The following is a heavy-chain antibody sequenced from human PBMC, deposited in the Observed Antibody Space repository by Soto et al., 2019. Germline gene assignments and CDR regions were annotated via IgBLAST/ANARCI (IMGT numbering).Heavy chain of an antibody. J-gene: IGHJ4*02. CDR3: ARNYDSSGYYLLYDY. CDR2: INPNSGGT. Sequence: ASVKVSCKVSGYTFTGYYMHWVRQAPGQGLEWMGWINPNSGGTNYAQKFQGWVTMTRDTSISTAYMELSRLRSDDTAVYYCARNYDSSGYYLLYDYWGQGTLVTVSS. V-gene: IGHV1-2*04. D-gene: IGHD3-22*01. CDR1: GYTFTGYY.